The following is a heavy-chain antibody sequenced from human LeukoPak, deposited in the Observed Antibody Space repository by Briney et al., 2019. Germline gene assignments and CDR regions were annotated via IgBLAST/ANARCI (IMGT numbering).Heavy chain of an antibody. CDR3: ARIRLYGSGSPVDY. V-gene: IGHV4-61*09. CDR1: GGSISSGSYY. D-gene: IGHD3-10*01. J-gene: IGHJ4*02. Sequence: SETLSLTCTVSGGSISSGSYYWSWIRQPAGKGREWVGEINHSGSTNYNPSLSSRVTISVDTSKNQFSLKLSSLTAADTAVYYCARIRLYGSGSPVDYWGQGTLVTVSS. CDR2: INHSGST.